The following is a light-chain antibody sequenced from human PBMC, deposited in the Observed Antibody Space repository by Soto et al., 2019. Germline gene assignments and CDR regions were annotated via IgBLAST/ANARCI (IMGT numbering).Light chain of an antibody. J-gene: IGLJ3*02. CDR3: QSYDSSLSTWV. CDR2: GNT. CDR1: SSNIGADYD. Sequence: QSALTQPPSVSGAPGQRVTISCTGSSSNIGADYDVHWYQQLPGTAPKLLIHGNTNRPSGVPDRFSGSKSGTSASLAITGLQAEDEADYYCQSYDSSLSTWVFGGGTKLTVL. V-gene: IGLV1-40*01.